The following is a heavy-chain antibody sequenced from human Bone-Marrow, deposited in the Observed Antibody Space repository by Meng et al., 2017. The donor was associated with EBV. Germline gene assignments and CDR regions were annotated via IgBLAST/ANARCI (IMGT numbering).Heavy chain of an antibody. CDR3: ARGNAYNVPSFDY. Sequence: QVQLQESGTGLVKPSGTLSLTCAVSGASISGSNWWSWVRQPPGKGLEWIGEIWHGGNTNYNPSLKSRVTISVDKSGNQFSLNLNSVTAADTAVYYCARGNAYNVPSFDYWGQGTLVTVSS. D-gene: IGHD5-24*01. V-gene: IGHV4-4*02. J-gene: IGHJ4*02. CDR1: GASISGSNW. CDR2: IWHGGNT.